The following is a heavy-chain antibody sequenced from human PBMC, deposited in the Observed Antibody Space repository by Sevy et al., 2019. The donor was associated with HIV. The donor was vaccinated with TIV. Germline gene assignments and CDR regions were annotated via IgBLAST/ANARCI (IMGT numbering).Heavy chain of an antibody. Sequence: GGSLRLSCAASGFTFSSYWMHWVRQAPGKGLVWVSRINSAGSSTSYADSVKGRFTISRDNAKNTLYLQMNSLRAEDTAVYYCATEGGAVLRFLEWSFYGMDVWAQGTTVTVSS. CDR1: GFTFSSYW. J-gene: IGHJ6*02. CDR3: ATEGGAVLRFLEWSFYGMDV. V-gene: IGHV3-74*01. CDR2: INSAGSST. D-gene: IGHD3-3*01.